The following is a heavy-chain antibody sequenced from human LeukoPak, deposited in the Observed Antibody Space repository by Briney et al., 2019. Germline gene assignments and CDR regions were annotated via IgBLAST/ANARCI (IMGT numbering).Heavy chain of an antibody. D-gene: IGHD6-25*01. V-gene: IGHV3-48*01. CDR3: ARAAAVNYYYYYMDV. J-gene: IGHJ6*03. CDR2: ISSSDNTI. CDR1: GFAFSIYS. Sequence: GGSLRLSCSASGFAFSIYSMNWARQAPGKGLEWVSYISSSDNTIYYADSVKGRFTISRDNAKNLLSLQMDSLRAEDTAVYFCARAAAVNYYYYYMDVWGKGTTVTVSS.